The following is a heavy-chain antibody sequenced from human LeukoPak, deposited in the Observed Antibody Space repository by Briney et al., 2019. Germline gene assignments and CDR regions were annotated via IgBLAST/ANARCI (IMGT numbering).Heavy chain of an antibody. D-gene: IGHD3-10*01. V-gene: IGHV4-59*01. CDR2: IYYSGST. J-gene: IGHJ6*03. CDR3: ARESSGNYYNPLGYMDV. Sequence: SETLSLTCTVSGGSISSYYWSWIRQPPGKGLEWIGYIYYSGSTNYNPSLKSRVTISVDTSKNQFSLKLSSVTAADTAVYYCARESSGNYYNPLGYMDVWGKGTTVTVSS. CDR1: GGSISSYY.